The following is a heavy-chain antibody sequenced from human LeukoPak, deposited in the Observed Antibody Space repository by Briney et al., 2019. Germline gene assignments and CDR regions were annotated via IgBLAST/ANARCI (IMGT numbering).Heavy chain of an antibody. CDR3: ATLPRSYGVLGS. Sequence: ASVKVSCKASGYTFTSYDINWVRQATGQGLEWMGWMNPNSGNTGYAQKFQGRVTMTRNTSISTAYMDLSSLRSEDPAVYYCATLPRSYGVLGSWGQATLVTVSS. V-gene: IGHV1-8*01. CDR2: MNPNSGNT. CDR1: GYTFTSYD. J-gene: IGHJ4*02. D-gene: IGHD5-18*01.